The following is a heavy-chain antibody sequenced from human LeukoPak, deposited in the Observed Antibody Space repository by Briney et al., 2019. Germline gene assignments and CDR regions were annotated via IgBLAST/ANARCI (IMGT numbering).Heavy chain of an antibody. V-gene: IGHV3-21*01. Sequence: GGPLRLSCPASGFRFSRYAMTGVAQAPGKGLEWVSSMSSGSRYIYYADSVRGRFTISRDNAKNSLYLLMNSLRAEDTAVYYCTRDRPTGASRVFVVQWGQGTLVTVSS. CDR2: MSSGSRYI. D-gene: IGHD3-3*01. J-gene: IGHJ4*02. CDR3: TRDRPTGASRVFVVQ. CDR1: GFRFSRYA.